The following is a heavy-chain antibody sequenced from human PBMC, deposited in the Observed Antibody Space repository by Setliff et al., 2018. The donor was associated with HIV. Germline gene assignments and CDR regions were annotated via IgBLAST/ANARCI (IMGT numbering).Heavy chain of an antibody. CDR1: GSSFTNYG. D-gene: IGHD2-15*01. V-gene: IGHV1-18*01. CDR2: ISSYNDNT. Sequence: ASEKVSCKASGSSFTNYGISWVRQAPGQGLEWMGWISSYNDNTNYALNPQRRVTMTTDPSTSTAYMGLRSLRSDDTAVYYCARDDVGYCSGGSCYHLFDTFDIWGQGTVVTVSS. CDR3: ARDDVGYCSGGSCYHLFDTFDI. J-gene: IGHJ3*02.